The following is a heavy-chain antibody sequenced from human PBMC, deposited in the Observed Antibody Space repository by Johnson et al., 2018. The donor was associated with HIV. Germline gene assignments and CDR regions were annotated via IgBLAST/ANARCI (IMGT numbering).Heavy chain of an antibody. Sequence: QVQLVESGGGVVQPGRSLRLSCAASGFTFSSYAMHWVRQAPGKGLEWVAVISYDGSNKYYADSVKGRFTISRDNSKNTLYLQMNSLRAEDTAVYYCARVAGLWFRDTNAFDIWGQGTMVTVSS. D-gene: IGHD3-10*01. CDR2: ISYDGSNK. CDR1: GFTFSSYA. V-gene: IGHV3-30*04. J-gene: IGHJ3*02. CDR3: ARVAGLWFRDTNAFDI.